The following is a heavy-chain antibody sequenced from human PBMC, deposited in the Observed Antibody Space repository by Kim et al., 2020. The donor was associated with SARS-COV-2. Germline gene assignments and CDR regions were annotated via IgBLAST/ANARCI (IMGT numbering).Heavy chain of an antibody. D-gene: IGHD3-22*01. J-gene: IGHJ4*02. V-gene: IGHV3-30*02. Sequence: VEGRFSISRDNSKYTLYLQMNSLRSDDTALYYCVKEAAFTTIVVDYYFDFWGQGTLVTVSS. CDR3: VKEAAFTTIVVDYYFDF.